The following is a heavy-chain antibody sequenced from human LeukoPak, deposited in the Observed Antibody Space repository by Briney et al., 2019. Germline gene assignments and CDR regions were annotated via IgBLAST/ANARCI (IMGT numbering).Heavy chain of an antibody. CDR2: IYYSRST. J-gene: IGHJ4*02. V-gene: IGHV4-39*01. Sequence: PSETLSLTCTVSGVSVTSSSYYWGWIRQPPGKGLEWIGSIYYSRSTFYNPSLKSLVTISVDTSKNQFSLKLSSVTATDTAVYYCARHLSSNWYLGYFDYWGQGTLLTVSS. D-gene: IGHD6-13*01. CDR3: ARHLSSNWYLGYFDY. CDR1: GVSVTSSSYY.